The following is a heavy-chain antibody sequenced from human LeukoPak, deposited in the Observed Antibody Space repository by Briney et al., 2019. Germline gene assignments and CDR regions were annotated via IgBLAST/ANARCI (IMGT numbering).Heavy chain of an antibody. CDR1: GYTLTESS. D-gene: IGHD6-19*01. J-gene: IGHJ4*02. CDR3: ATPFGYSSGRGGEYFDY. V-gene: IGHV1-24*01. CDR2: LDPEDGET. Sequence: ASVKVSCKVSGYTLTESSMHWVRQAPGKGLEWMGGLDPEDGETIYAQKFQGRVTMTEDTSTDTAYMELSSLRSEDTAVYYCATPFGYSSGRGGEYFDYWGQGTLVTVSS.